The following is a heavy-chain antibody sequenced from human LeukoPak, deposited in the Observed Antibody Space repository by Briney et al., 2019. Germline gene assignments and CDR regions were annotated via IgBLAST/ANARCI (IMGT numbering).Heavy chain of an antibody. CDR3: ARDQGYYYDSSGYRNFDY. J-gene: IGHJ4*02. CDR2: IYTSGST. CDR1: GGSISSYY. V-gene: IGHV4-4*07. D-gene: IGHD3-22*01. Sequence: SETLSLTCTVSGGSISSYYWSWIRQPAGKGLEWIGRIYTSGSTSYNPSLKSRVTMSVDTSKNQFSLKLSSVTAADTAVYYCARDQGYYYDSSGYRNFDYWGQGTLVTVSS.